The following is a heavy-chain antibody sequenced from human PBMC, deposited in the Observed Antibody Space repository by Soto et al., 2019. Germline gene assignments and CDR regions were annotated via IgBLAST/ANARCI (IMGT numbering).Heavy chain of an antibody. Sequence: SETLSLTCTVSRGSISSYYWSWIRQPPGQGLEWIGYIHYTGNTNSNPYLKGRVTLSIDPSWNQFSLKLRSVTAADTAVYYCAAGAYLPGVYYRGIKWFDPWGQGTLVTVSS. CDR1: RGSISSYY. J-gene: IGHJ5*02. CDR2: IHYTGNT. D-gene: IGHD3-22*01. CDR3: AAGAYLPGVYYRGIKWFDP. V-gene: IGHV4-59*01.